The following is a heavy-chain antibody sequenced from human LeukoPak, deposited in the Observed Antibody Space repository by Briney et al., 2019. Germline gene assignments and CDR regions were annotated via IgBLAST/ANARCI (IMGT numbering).Heavy chain of an antibody. CDR1: GFTFSSYE. V-gene: IGHV3-48*03. D-gene: IGHD5-18*01. J-gene: IGHJ6*03. CDR3: ASGFVDTATHYYMDV. CDR2: ISSSSKTI. Sequence: PGGSLRLSCAASGFTFSSYEMNWVRQSPGKGLEWVSYISSSSKTIHYADSVRGRFTISRDNAKNSLYLHMSSLRAEDTAVYYCASGFVDTATHYYMDVWGKGTTVTVSS.